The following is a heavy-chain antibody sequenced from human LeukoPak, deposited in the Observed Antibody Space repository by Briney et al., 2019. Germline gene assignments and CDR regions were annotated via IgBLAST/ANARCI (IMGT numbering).Heavy chain of an antibody. CDR3: ARDSPFYYGSGSYYGWFDP. Sequence: SETLSLTCTVSGYSISSGYYWSWIRQPAGKGLGWIGRIYTSGSTNYNPSLKSRVTISVDTSKNQFSLKLSSVTAADTAVYYCARDSPFYYGSGSYYGWFDPWGQGTLVTVSS. V-gene: IGHV4-61*02. J-gene: IGHJ5*02. D-gene: IGHD3-10*01. CDR2: IYTSGST. CDR1: GYSISSGYY.